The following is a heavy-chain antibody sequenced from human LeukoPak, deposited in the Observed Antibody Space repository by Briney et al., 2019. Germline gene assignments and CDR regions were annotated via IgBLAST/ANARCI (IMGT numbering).Heavy chain of an antibody. J-gene: IGHJ4*02. CDR2: TFYRSKWYY. D-gene: IGHD3-10*01. Sequence: SQTLSLTCAISGDSVSSNDAAWNWIRQSPSRGLEWLGRTFYRSKWYYDSAVSVKSRITINPDTSKNQFSLQLNSVTPEDTAVYYGARGNTLVRGTRNPFDYWGRGTLVTVSS. V-gene: IGHV6-1*01. CDR1: GDSVSSNDAA. CDR3: ARGNTLVRGTRNPFDY.